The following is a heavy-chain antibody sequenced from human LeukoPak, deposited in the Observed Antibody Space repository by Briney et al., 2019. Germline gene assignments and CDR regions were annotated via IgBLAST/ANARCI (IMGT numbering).Heavy chain of an antibody. CDR2: IYYSGNT. CDR3: ARAPPYYDFWSGSKPDAFDI. V-gene: IGHV4-59*12. J-gene: IGHJ3*02. CDR1: SGSITNYY. D-gene: IGHD3-3*01. Sequence: SETLSLTCTVSSGSITNYYWSWIRQPPGKGLEWIGFIYYSGNTNYNPSLKSRVTISVDTSKNQFSLKLSSVTAADTAVYYCARAPPYYDFWSGSKPDAFDIWGQGTMVTVSS.